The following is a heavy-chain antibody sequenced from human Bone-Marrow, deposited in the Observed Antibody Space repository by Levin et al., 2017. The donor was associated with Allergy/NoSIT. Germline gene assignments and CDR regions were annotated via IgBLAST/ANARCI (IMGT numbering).Heavy chain of an antibody. V-gene: IGHV4-39*07. CDR1: GGSISDDSYY. CDR3: AGEPNSPYYYHYGLDV. CDR2: IYYDGSA. Sequence: SQTLSLTCTVSGGSISDDSYYWAWVRQPPGKGLEWIGSIYYDGSAYYNPSLKTRLTISVDTSKNQFSLRVNSVTAADTAVYYCAGEPNSPYYYHYGLDVWGQGTTVTVSS. J-gene: IGHJ6*02. D-gene: IGHD2/OR15-2a*01.